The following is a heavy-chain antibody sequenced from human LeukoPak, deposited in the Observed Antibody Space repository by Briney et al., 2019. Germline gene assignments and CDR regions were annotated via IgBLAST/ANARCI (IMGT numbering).Heavy chain of an antibody. CDR2: ISHSGST. Sequence: PSETLSLTCGVHGGSFSAYYWSWIRQPAGKGLEWIGEISHSGSTNYNPSLKSRVTISADTSKNQFSLKLTSVTAADTAVYYCARALIACSSTTCYRGNFDHWGQGALVTVSS. CDR1: GGSFSAYY. J-gene: IGHJ4*02. D-gene: IGHD2-2*01. CDR3: ARALIACSSTTCYRGNFDH. V-gene: IGHV4-34*01.